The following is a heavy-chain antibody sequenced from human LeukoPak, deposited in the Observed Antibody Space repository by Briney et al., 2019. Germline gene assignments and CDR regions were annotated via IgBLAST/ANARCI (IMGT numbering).Heavy chain of an antibody. CDR2: IIPILGIA. CDR1: GGTFSSYA. Sequence: SVKVSCKASGGTFSSYAISWVRQAPGQGLEWMGRIIPILGIANYAQKFQGRVTITADKSTSTAYMGPSSLRSEDTAVYYCARGQWLVPSGNWFDPWGQGTLVTVSS. CDR3: ARGQWLVPSGNWFDP. J-gene: IGHJ5*02. V-gene: IGHV1-69*04. D-gene: IGHD6-19*01.